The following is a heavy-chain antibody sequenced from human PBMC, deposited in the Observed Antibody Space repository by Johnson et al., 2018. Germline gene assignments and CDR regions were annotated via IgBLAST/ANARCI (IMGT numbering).Heavy chain of an antibody. V-gene: IGHV3-21*01. J-gene: IGHJ6*03. CDR3: ARYCSSTSCSDYYYYYMDV. CDR2: ISSSSSYI. Sequence: VQLVQSGGGLVKPGGSLRLSCAASGFTFSSYSMNWVRQAPGKGLEWVSSISSSSSYIYYADSVKGRFTISRDNAKNSLYLQMNSLRAEDTAVYYCARYCSSTSCSDYYYYYMDVWGKGTTVTVSS. CDR1: GFTFSSYS. D-gene: IGHD2-2*01.